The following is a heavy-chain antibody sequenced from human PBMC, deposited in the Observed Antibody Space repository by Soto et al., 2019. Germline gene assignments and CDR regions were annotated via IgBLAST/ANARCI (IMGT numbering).Heavy chain of an antibody. Sequence: QLQLQESGPGLVKPSETLSLTCTVSGGSISSSRYYWGWIRQPPGKGLEWIGSIYYSGSTYYNPCLNSRVTISVDTSKTQFSLKLSSVTAADTAVYYCARRRGYCSGGSCYRYYYGMDVWGQGTTVTVSS. CDR1: GGSISSSRYY. CDR3: ARRRGYCSGGSCYRYYYGMDV. J-gene: IGHJ6*02. V-gene: IGHV4-39*01. CDR2: IYYSGST. D-gene: IGHD2-15*01.